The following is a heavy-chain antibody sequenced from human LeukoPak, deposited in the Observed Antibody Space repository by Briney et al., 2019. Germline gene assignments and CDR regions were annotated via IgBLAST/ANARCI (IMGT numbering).Heavy chain of an antibody. J-gene: IGHJ5*02. D-gene: IGHD2-21*02. CDR3: ARGHLAYCGGDCYSRGPWFDP. Sequence: GASVKASCKATGYTFTGYYMHWVRQAPGQGLEWMGWINPNSGGTNYAQKFQGWVTMTRDTSISTAYMELSRLRSDDTAVYYCARGHLAYCGGDCYSRGPWFDPWGQGTLVTVSS. V-gene: IGHV1-2*04. CDR1: GYTFTGYY. CDR2: INPNSGGT.